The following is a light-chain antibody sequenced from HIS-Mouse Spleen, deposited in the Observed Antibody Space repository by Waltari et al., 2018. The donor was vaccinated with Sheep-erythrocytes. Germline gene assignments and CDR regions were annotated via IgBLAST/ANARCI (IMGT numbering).Light chain of an antibody. CDR1: QGLRND. J-gene: IGKJ2*01. V-gene: IGKV1-6*01. Sequence: AIQMTQSPSSLSASVGDRVTITCRASQGLRNDLGWYQQKPGKAPKLLIYAASSLQSGVPSRFSGRGSGTDFTLTISSLQPEDFATYYCLQDYNYPYTFGQGTKLEIK. CDR2: AAS. CDR3: LQDYNYPYT.